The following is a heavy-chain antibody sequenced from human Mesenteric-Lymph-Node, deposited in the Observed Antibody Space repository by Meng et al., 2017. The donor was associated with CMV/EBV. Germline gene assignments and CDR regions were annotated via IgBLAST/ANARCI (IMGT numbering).Heavy chain of an antibody. Sequence: TFTGYYRHWVRQAPGQGLEWMGRINPNSGGTNYAQKFQGRVTMTRDTSISTAYMELSRLRSDDTAVYYCARSYIVVVPAASNAAFDYWGQGTLVTVSS. CDR1: TFTGYY. J-gene: IGHJ4*02. CDR2: INPNSGGT. D-gene: IGHD2-2*01. CDR3: ARSYIVVVPAASNAAFDY. V-gene: IGHV1-2*06.